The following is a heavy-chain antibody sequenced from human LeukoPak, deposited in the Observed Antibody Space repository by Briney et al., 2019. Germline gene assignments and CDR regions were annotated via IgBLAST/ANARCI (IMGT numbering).Heavy chain of an antibody. Sequence: PGRSLRLSCAASGFTFSSYGMHWVRQAPGKGLEWVAVIWYDGSNKYYADSVKGRFTISRDNSKSTLYLQMNSLRAEDTAVYYCAKDQWDTAMVIYAFDIWGQGTMVTVSS. CDR2: IWYDGSNK. V-gene: IGHV3-33*06. D-gene: IGHD5-18*01. CDR3: AKDQWDTAMVIYAFDI. CDR1: GFTFSSYG. J-gene: IGHJ3*02.